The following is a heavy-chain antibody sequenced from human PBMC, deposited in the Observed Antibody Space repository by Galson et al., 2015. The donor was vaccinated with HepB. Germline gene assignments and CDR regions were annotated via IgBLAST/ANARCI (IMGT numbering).Heavy chain of an antibody. CDR3: ARVRRYGDYRYYYYGMDV. Sequence: SETLSLTCAVYGGSFSGYYWSWIRQPPGKGLEWIGEINHSGSTNYNPSLKSRVTISVDTSKNQFSLKLSSVTAADTAVYYCARVRRYGDYRYYYYGMDVWGQGTTVTVSS. CDR2: INHSGST. CDR1: GGSFSGYY. D-gene: IGHD4-17*01. J-gene: IGHJ6*02. V-gene: IGHV4-34*01.